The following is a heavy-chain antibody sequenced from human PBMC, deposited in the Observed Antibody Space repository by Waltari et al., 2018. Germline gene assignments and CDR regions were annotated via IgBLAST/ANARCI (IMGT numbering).Heavy chain of an antibody. CDR3: AKDAFGNTYLDS. CDR1: GFSLSNYG. J-gene: IGHJ4*02. V-gene: IGHV3-33*03. D-gene: IGHD3-10*01. CDR2: TWSDGSFE. Sequence: QVQLVESGGGVVQPGKSLRLSCAASGFSLSNYGMHWVRQTPGRGREWVDITWSDGSFEYYADSVRGRFTISRDNSKNILYLDMDSLRVDDTATYYCAKDAFGNTYLDSWGQGTLVTVSS.